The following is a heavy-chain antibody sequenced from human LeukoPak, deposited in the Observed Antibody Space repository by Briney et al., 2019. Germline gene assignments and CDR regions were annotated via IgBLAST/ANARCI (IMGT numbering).Heavy chain of an antibody. Sequence: PGGSLRLSCAASGFTFRSYGMSWVRQAPGKGLEWVSIIFGTGDTTYYADSVKGRFTVSRDNSKNTLYLQMNDLRPEDTAKYYCAKRNTMIRGGPCFDHWGQGLLVTVSS. D-gene: IGHD3-10*01. V-gene: IGHV3-23*01. CDR3: AKRNTMIRGGPCFDH. J-gene: IGHJ4*02. CDR1: GFTFRSYG. CDR2: IFGTGDTT.